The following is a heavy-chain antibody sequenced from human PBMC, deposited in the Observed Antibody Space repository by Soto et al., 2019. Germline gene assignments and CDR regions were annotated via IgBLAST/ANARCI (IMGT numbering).Heavy chain of an antibody. J-gene: IGHJ5*02. D-gene: IGHD3-3*01. CDR1: GFTFSTYS. V-gene: IGHV3-21*01. CDR2: ISSSSDYI. Sequence: GGSLRLSCAVSGFTFSTYSMTWVRQAPGKGLEWVSSISSSSDYIYYAVSVEGRFTISRDNAKNSLYLQMNSLGAEDTAMYYCARVVGVTDARHWFDPWGQGTLVTVSS. CDR3: ARVVGVTDARHWFDP.